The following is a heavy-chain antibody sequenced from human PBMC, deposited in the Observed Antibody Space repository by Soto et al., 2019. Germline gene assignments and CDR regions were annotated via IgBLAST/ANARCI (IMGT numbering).Heavy chain of an antibody. CDR2: VYWDDEK. Sequence: ESGPTLVNPTQTLTLTCSFSGFSLTTSGMGVGRIRQPPGKAPEWLALVYWDDEKRYSPSLKSRLTITKNTSENRVVLTMTNMDPVDTATYYCVRRGLLATTFFQYWGPGTLVTVSS. J-gene: IGHJ4*02. V-gene: IGHV2-5*02. CDR1: GFSLTTSGMG. D-gene: IGHD5-12*01. CDR3: VRRGLLATTFFQY.